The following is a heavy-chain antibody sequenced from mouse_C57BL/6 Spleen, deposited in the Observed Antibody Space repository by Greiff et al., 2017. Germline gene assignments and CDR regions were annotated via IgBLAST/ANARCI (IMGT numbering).Heavy chain of an antibody. Sequence: QVQLQQPGAELVMPGASVKLSCKASGYTFTSYWMHWVKQRPGQGLEWIGEIDPSDSYTNYNQKFKGKSTLTVDKSSSTAYMQLRSLTSEDSAVYYCSSWYYCSVDYWGQGTTLTVSS. CDR1: GYTFTSYW. D-gene: IGHD1-1*01. V-gene: IGHV1-69*01. CDR3: SSWYYCSVDY. J-gene: IGHJ2*01. CDR2: IDPSDSYT.